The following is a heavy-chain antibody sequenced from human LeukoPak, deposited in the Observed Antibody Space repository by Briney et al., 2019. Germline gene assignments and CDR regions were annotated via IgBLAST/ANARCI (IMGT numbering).Heavy chain of an antibody. D-gene: IGHD3-3*01. J-gene: IGHJ4*02. CDR1: GFTFETYT. V-gene: IGHV3-21*01. CDR2: INSNSNYI. CDR3: ARDRVQGIVIFGVVTPRAFDY. Sequence: PAGSLRLSCAASGFTFETYTMNWVRQAPGKGLEWVSSINSNSNYIFYAYSVKGRFTISRDNTRNSLYLQIKSLRAEDTALYYCARDRVQGIVIFGVVTPRAFDYWGQGTLVTVSS.